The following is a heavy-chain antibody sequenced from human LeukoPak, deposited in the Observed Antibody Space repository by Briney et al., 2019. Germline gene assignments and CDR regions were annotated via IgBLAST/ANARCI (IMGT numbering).Heavy chain of an antibody. V-gene: IGHV3-33*01. CDR3: ARGWNYYDSSFDY. J-gene: IGHJ4*02. CDR1: GFTFSSYG. Sequence: TGGSLRLSCAASGFTFSSYGMHWVRQAPGKGLEWVAVIWYDGSNKYYADSVKGRFTISRDNSKNTLYLQMNSLRAEDTAVYYCARGWNYYDSSFDYWGQGTLVTVSS. D-gene: IGHD3-22*01. CDR2: IWYDGSNK.